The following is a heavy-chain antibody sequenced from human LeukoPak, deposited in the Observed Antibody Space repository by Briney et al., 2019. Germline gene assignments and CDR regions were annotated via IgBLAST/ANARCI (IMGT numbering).Heavy chain of an antibody. CDR1: GYTFTVYF. J-gene: IGHJ4*02. Sequence: ASVKVSCKASGYTFTVYFMHWVRQAPGQGLEWMGWINPNSGGANYAQKFQGRVTMTRDTSISTAYMELSRLRSDDTAVYYCARELNYDSSGYYFDYWGQGTLVTVSS. CDR3: ARELNYDSSGYYFDY. D-gene: IGHD3-22*01. V-gene: IGHV1-2*02. CDR2: INPNSGGA.